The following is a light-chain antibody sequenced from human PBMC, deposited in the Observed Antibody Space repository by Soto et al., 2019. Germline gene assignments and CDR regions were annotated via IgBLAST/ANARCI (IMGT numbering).Light chain of an antibody. J-gene: IGKJ2*01. V-gene: IGKV1-8*01. CDR3: QQYYSYPLT. CDR1: QGISSY. CDR2: AAS. Sequence: IRMTQSPSSLSASTGDRVTITCRASQGISSYLAWYQQKPGKAPKLLIYAASTLQSGVPSRFSGSGSGTDFTLTISCLQSEDFATYYCQQYYSYPLTFGQGTKLEIK.